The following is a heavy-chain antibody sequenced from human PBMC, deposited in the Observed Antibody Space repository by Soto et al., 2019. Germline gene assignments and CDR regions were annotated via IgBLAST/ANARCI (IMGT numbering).Heavy chain of an antibody. J-gene: IGHJ6*02. CDR1: GFTLTKAS. CDR3: ITVPFFFGTRGGTFFLIGMDG. Sequence: PGGSLRLSCAASGFTLTKASMSWVRQAPGKGLEWVGHIKSNADGGATDYAAPVKGRFTVSRDDSRNTLYLQLNSLKTEDTAVYYCITVPFFFGTRGGTFFLIGMDGWGQQTTVT. D-gene: IGHD2-15*01. CDR2: IKSNADGGAT. V-gene: IGHV3-15*01.